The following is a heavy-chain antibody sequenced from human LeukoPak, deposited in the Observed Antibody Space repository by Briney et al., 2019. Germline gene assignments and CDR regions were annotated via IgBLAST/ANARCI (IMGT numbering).Heavy chain of an antibody. J-gene: IGHJ4*02. Sequence: GGSLRLSCAASGFTFSSYAMSWVRQAPGKGLEWVSAISGSGGSTYYADSVKGRFTISRDNSKNTLYPQMNSLRAEDTAVYYCAKAEDSGWYPALGVWGQGTLVTVSS. CDR2: ISGSGGST. CDR3: AKAEDSGWYPALGV. V-gene: IGHV3-23*01. CDR1: GFTFSSYA. D-gene: IGHD6-19*01.